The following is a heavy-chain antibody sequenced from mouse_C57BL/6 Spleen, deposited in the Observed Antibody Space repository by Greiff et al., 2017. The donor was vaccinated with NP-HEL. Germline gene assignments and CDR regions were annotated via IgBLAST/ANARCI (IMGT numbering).Heavy chain of an antibody. CDR3: ARGGGNYFDY. Sequence: VQLQQSGPELVKPGASVKISCKASGYTFTDYYMNWVKQSHGKSLEWIGDINPNNGGTSYNQKFKGKATLTVDKSSSTAYMELRSLTSEDSAVYYCARGGGNYFDYWGQSTTLTVSS. V-gene: IGHV1-26*01. J-gene: IGHJ2*01. D-gene: IGHD2-14*01. CDR2: INPNNGGT. CDR1: GYTFTDYY.